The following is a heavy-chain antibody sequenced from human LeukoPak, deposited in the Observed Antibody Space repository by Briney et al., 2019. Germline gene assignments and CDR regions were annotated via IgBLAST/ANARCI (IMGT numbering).Heavy chain of an antibody. J-gene: IGHJ4*02. CDR2: INSDGSS. D-gene: IGHD2-8*02. Sequence: GGSLRLSCAASGFTFSRYWMHWVRQAPGKGLVWVPRINSDGSSRYADAVKGRFTVSRDNAKNTLYLQMNSLSVEDTAIYYCARIATGGPLDWGQGTLVIVSS. CDR3: ARIATGGPLD. CDR1: GFTFSRYW. V-gene: IGHV3-74*01.